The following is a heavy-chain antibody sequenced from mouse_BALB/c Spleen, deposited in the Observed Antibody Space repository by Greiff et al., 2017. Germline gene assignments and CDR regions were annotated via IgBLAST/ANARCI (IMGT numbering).Heavy chain of an antibody. Sequence: QVQLQQPGAELVRPGASVKLSCKASGYTFTSYWINWVKQRPGQGLEWIGNIYPSDSYTNYNQKFKDKATLTVDKSSSTAYMQLSSPTSEDSAVYYCTTAAGYFDYWGQGTTLTVSS. CDR2: IYPSDSYT. V-gene: IGHV1-69*02. CDR1: GYTFTSYW. CDR3: TTAAGYFDY. J-gene: IGHJ2*01. D-gene: IGHD1-2*01.